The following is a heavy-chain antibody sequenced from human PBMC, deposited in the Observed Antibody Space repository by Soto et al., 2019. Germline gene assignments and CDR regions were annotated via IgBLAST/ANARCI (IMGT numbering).Heavy chain of an antibody. CDR3: ARVGIEYSSSSCLDY. Sequence: PGGSLRLSCAASGFTFSSYSMNWVRQAPGKGLEWVSSISSSSSYIYYADSVKGRFTISRDNAKNSLYLQMNSLRAEDTAVYYCARVGIEYSSSSCLDYWGQGTLVTVSS. V-gene: IGHV3-21*01. D-gene: IGHD6-6*01. J-gene: IGHJ4*02. CDR1: GFTFSSYS. CDR2: ISSSSSYI.